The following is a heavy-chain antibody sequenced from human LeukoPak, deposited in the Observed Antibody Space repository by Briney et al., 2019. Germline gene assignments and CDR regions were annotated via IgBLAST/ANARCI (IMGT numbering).Heavy chain of an antibody. CDR3: ARDRGKWLSPQWYFDL. J-gene: IGHJ2*01. D-gene: IGHD6-19*01. CDR2: IWYDGSNK. V-gene: IGHV3-33*01. CDR1: GFTFSSYG. Sequence: GGSLRLSCAASGFTFSSYGMHWVRQAPGKGLEWVAVIWYDGSNKDYADSVKDRFTISRDNSKNTLYLQMNSLRAEDTAVYYCARDRGKWLSPQWYFDLWGRGTLVTVSS.